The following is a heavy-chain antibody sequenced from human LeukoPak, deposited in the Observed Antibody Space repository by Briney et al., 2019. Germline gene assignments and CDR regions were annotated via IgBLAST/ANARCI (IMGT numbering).Heavy chain of an antibody. J-gene: IGHJ6*02. V-gene: IGHV3-30*03. CDR3: ARDTKAGFYGMDV. CDR2: ISYDGSNK. Sequence: PGRSLRLSCAASGFTFSSYGMHWVRQAPGKGLEWVAVISYDGSNKYYADSVKGRFTISRDNSKNTLYLQMNSLRAEDTAVYYCARDTKAGFYGMDVWGQGTTVTVSS. CDR1: GFTFSSYG. D-gene: IGHD3-3*01.